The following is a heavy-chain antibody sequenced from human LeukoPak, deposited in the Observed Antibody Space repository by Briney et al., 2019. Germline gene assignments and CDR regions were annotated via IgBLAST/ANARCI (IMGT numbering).Heavy chain of an antibody. CDR2: IYYSGST. CDR3: ATAAAGADY. V-gene: IGHV4-59*01. CDR1: GGSISSYY. D-gene: IGHD6-13*01. J-gene: IGHJ4*02. Sequence: SETLSLTCSVSGGSISSYYWSWIRQPPGKGLEWIGYIYYSGSTNYNPSLKSRVTISVDTSKNQFSLKLSSVTAADTAVYYCATAAAGADYWGQGTLVTVSS.